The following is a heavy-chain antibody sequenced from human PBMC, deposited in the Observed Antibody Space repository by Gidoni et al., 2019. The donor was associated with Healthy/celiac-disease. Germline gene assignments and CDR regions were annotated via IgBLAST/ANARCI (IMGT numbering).Heavy chain of an antibody. V-gene: IGHV3-21*01. CDR2: ISRSSSYI. J-gene: IGHJ4*02. D-gene: IGHD3-3*01. Sequence: EVQLVESGGGMVQRGGSRILSCAASGFTFRSYIMNWVRQAPGKGVEWVSSISRSSSYIYYAYSVKGRFTISRDNAKHSLYLQMNSLRAEDTAVYYCASGVEMAPFDYWGQGTLVTVSS. CDR3: ASGVEMAPFDY. CDR1: GFTFRSYI.